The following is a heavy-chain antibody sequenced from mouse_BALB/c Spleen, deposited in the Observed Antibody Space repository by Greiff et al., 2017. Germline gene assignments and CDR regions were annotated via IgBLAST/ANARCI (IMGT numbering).Heavy chain of an antibody. Sequence: EVQLVESGGGLVKPGGSLKLSCAASGFTFSSYAMSWVRQTPEKRLEWVASISSGGSTYYPDSVKGRFTISRDNARNILYLQMSSLRSEDTAMYYCARDRGNSYAMDYWGQGTSVTVSS. CDR1: GFTFSSYA. CDR3: ARDRGNSYAMDY. CDR2: ISSGGST. J-gene: IGHJ4*01. D-gene: IGHD2-1*01. V-gene: IGHV5-6-5*01.